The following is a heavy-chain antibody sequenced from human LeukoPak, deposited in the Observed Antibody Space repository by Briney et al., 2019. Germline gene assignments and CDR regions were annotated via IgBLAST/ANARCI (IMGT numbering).Heavy chain of an antibody. V-gene: IGHV3-30*04. CDR2: ISYDGSNK. CDR3: ARDFWYDILTGRFDY. J-gene: IGHJ4*02. CDR1: GFTFSSYA. Sequence: GRSLRLSCAASGFTFSSYAMHWVRRAPGKGLEWVAVISYDGSNKYYADSVKGRFTISRDNSKNTLYLQMDSLRAEDTAVYYCARDFWYDILTGRFDYWGQGTLVTVSS. D-gene: IGHD3-9*01.